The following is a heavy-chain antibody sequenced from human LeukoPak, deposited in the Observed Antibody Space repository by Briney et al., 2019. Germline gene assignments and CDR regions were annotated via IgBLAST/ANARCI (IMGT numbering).Heavy chain of an antibody. J-gene: IGHJ3*02. D-gene: IGHD3-22*01. CDR1: GFTFNTFA. Sequence: GGSLRLSCAASGFTFNTFAMNWVRQAPGKGLEWVASIKQGESERYYVDSVNGRFTISRDNAKNSLYLQMNSLRAEDTAVYYCARGDNSAFDIWGQGTMVTVSS. CDR3: ARGDNSAFDI. V-gene: IGHV3-7*04. CDR2: IKQGESER.